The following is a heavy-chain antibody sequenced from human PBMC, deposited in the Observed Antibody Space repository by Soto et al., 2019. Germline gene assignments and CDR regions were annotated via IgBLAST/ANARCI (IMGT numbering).Heavy chain of an antibody. CDR3: ARAQGSGFLVS. CDR2: IYYSGST. D-gene: IGHD3-10*01. CDR1: GGSISSGDHY. J-gene: IGHJ4*02. V-gene: IGHV4-30-4*01. Sequence: PSATQSLTCTVSGGSISSGDHYWSWIRQPPGKGLEWIGYIYYSGSTYYNPSLKSRVTISVDTSKNQFSLKLSSVTAADTAVYYCARAQGSGFLVSWGQGTLVTVSS.